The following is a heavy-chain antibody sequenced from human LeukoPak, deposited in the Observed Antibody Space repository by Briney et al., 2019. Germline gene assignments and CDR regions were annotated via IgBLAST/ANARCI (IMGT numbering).Heavy chain of an antibody. V-gene: IGHV1-18*01. CDR3: ARRYSGSYGGVRFDP. CDR1: GYTFTSYG. CDR2: ISAYNGNT. J-gene: IGHJ5*02. Sequence: ASVKVSCKASGYTFTSYGISWVRQAPGQGLEWMGWISAYNGNTNYAQKLQGRVTMTTDTSTSTAYMELRSLRSDDTAVYYCARRYSGSYGGVRFDPWGQGTLVTVSS. D-gene: IGHD1-26*01.